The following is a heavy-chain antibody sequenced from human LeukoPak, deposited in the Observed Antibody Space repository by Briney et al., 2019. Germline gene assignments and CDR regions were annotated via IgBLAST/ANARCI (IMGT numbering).Heavy chain of an antibody. Sequence: AASVKVSCKACGGTFISYAISWVRQAPGQGLEWMGGIIPIFGTANYAQKFQGRVTITTDESTSTAYMELSSLRSEDTAVYYCARAMSIAAAGDFDYWGQGTLVTVSS. CDR1: GGTFISYA. CDR3: ARAMSIAAAGDFDY. CDR2: IIPIFGTA. V-gene: IGHV1-69*05. J-gene: IGHJ4*02. D-gene: IGHD6-13*01.